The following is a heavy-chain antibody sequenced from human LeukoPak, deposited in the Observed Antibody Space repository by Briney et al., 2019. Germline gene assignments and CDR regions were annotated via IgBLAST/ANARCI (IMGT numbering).Heavy chain of an antibody. D-gene: IGHD3-3*01. J-gene: IGHJ4*02. CDR3: ASTNYDFWSGYL. Sequence: GGSLRLSCAASGFTFSSYGMHWVRQAPGKGLEWVAFIRYDGSNKYYADSVKGRFTNSRDNSKNTLYLQMNSLRAEDTAVYYCASTNYDFWSGYLWGQGTLVTVSS. V-gene: IGHV3-30*02. CDR1: GFTFSSYG. CDR2: IRYDGSNK.